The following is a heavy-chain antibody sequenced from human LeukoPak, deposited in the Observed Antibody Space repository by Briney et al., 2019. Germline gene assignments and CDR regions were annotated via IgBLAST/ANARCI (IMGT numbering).Heavy chain of an antibody. V-gene: IGHV3-21*01. J-gene: IGHJ3*02. CDR3: AGKGSYYAFDI. CDR2: ISSSSSYI. Sequence: GRSLRLSCAASGFTFSSYGMHWVRQAPGKGLEWVSSISSSSSYIYYADSVKGRFTISRDNAKNSLYLQMNSLRAEDTAVYYCAGKGSYYAFDIWGQGTMVTVSS. D-gene: IGHD1-26*01. CDR1: GFTFSSYG.